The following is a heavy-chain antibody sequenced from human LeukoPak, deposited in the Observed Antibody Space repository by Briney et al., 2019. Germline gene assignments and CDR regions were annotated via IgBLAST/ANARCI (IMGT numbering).Heavy chain of an antibody. CDR2: TYYRSKWYN. CDR1: GDSVSRNSAV. V-gene: IGHV6-1*01. J-gene: IGHJ4*02. D-gene: IGHD6-13*01. Sequence: SQTLSLTCAISGDSVSRNSAVWSWIRQSPSRGLEWLGRTYYRSKWYNDYAESVKSRITINPDTSENQFSLQVNSVTPEDTAVYYCAIGSSSWSGEYFDYWGQGTLVTVSS. CDR3: AIGSSSWSGEYFDY.